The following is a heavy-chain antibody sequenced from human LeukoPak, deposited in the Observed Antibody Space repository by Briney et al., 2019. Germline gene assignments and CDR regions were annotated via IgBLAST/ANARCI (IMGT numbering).Heavy chain of an antibody. J-gene: IGHJ4*02. CDR3: AKEFASYYDSSGYPH. CDR1: GLTFSSYG. CDR2: ISGSGDST. V-gene: IGHV3-23*01. Sequence: GGSLRLSCAASGLTFSSYGMNWVRQAPGKGLEWVSGISGSGDSTNYADSVKGRFTISRDNSKNTLYLQMNSLRAEDTAVYYCAKEFASYYDSSGYPHWGQGTLVTVSS. D-gene: IGHD3-22*01.